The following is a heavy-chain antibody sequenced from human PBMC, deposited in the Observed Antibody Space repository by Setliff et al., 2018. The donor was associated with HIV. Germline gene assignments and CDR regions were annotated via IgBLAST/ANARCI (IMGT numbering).Heavy chain of an antibody. Sequence: PSETLSLTCTVSGDSISSSAYYWGWIRQPPGKGLEWIGSIYYSGSTYYNPSLKSRVTISVDTSKNQFSLKLSSVTAADTAVYYCARVDCSSTSCYRDYYYYMDVWGKGTTVTSP. CDR2: IYYSGST. D-gene: IGHD2-2*01. J-gene: IGHJ6*03. V-gene: IGHV4-39*01. CDR1: GDSISSSAYY. CDR3: ARVDCSSTSCYRDYYYYMDV.